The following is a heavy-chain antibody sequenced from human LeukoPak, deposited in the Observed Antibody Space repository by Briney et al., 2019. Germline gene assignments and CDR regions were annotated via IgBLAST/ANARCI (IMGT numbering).Heavy chain of an antibody. Sequence: GESLKISYKTSEYTFGNYWIAWVRQMPGKGLEWMGMMYPGNSDARYSPSFQGQVTISADKSISTAYLQWSSLRASDSAVYFCARLNTRADQWGQGTLVTVSS. CDR1: EYTFGNYW. D-gene: IGHD2-2*02. V-gene: IGHV5-51*01. CDR2: MYPGNSDA. J-gene: IGHJ4*02. CDR3: ARLNTRADQ.